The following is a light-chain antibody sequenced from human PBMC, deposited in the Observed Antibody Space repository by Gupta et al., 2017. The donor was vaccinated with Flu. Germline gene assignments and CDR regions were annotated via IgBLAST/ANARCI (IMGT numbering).Light chain of an antibody. J-gene: IGKJ2*01. Sequence: DIVMTQSPDSLAVSLGERATINCKSSQSALYRSNNKNYLAWYQQKPGQPPKLLSYWATTRESGVPDRCSGSGSGTDFTLTSSSLQAEDVAVYYGQQYCCNRDNFGQGTKLEIK. CDR3: QQYCCNRDN. V-gene: IGKV4-1*01. CDR2: WAT. CDR1: QSALYRSNNKNY.